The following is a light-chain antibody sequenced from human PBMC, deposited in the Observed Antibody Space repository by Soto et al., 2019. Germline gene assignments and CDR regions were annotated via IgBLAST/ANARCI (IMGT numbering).Light chain of an antibody. Sequence: EIVLTQSPGTLSLSPGERATLSCRASQSVSSSYLAWYQQKPGQAPRLLIYGASSRATGIPDRFSGSASRTDFTLTISRLEPEDSAVYYCHHYGDSLSITFGQGTRLEIK. CDR1: QSVSSSY. J-gene: IGKJ5*01. CDR2: GAS. CDR3: HHYGDSLSIT. V-gene: IGKV3-20*01.